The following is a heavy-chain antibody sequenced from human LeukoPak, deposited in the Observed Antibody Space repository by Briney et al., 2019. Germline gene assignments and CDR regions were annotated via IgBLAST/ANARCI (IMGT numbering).Heavy chain of an antibody. CDR3: ARDLEDFDSPANDY. J-gene: IGHJ4*02. CDR2: IYAPGSS. Sequence: KTSETLSLTCTVSGDSISGYYWAWIRQPAGKGLEWIGHIYAPGSSNYSPSFKSRVTMSIDMSNNQFSLRLNSVTAADTAMYYCARDLEDFDSPANDYWGQGTHVIVS. D-gene: IGHD2-15*01. CDR1: GDSISGYY. V-gene: IGHV4-4*07.